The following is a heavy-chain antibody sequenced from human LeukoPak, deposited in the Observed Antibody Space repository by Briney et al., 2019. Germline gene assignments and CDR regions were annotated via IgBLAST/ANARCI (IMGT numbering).Heavy chain of an antibody. CDR1: GFTFRSYA. D-gene: IGHD6-13*01. CDR3: AKDLDASSWTFDY. J-gene: IGHJ4*02. V-gene: IGHV3-23*01. Sequence: GGLLRLSCAASGFTFRSYAMSWVRQAPVKGLEWVSAISGSGGNTYYADSVKGHFTISRDNSKNTLFLQMSSLRAEDTAVYYCAKDLDASSWTFDYWGQGTLVTVSS. CDR2: ISGSGGNT.